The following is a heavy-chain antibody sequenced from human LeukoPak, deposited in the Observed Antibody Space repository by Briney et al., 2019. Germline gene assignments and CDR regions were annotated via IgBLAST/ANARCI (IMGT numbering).Heavy chain of an antibody. D-gene: IGHD3-22*01. J-gene: IGHJ4*02. CDR2: INPNSGGT. V-gene: IGHV1-2*06. Sequence: ASVTVSCKASGYTFTDYYMHWVRQAPGQGREWMGRINPNSGGTNYAQKFQGRVTMTRDTSISTAYMELNRLRSDDTAVYYCARAFYDSHAPRFDYWGQGTLVTVSS. CDR3: ARAFYDSHAPRFDY. CDR1: GYTFTDYY.